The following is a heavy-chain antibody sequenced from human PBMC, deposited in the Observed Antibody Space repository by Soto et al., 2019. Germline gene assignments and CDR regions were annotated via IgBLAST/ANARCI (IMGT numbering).Heavy chain of an antibody. CDR3: ARANRGGYNLSFDY. V-gene: IGHV4-59*01. CDR1: GVYIRSYD. Sequence: SETLALTCTVSGVYIRSYDLSLIRQPPGQGLEWIGYIYYIGSANYNPSLKSRVTISVDTSKNQFSLKLSSVTAADTAVYYCARANRGGYNLSFDYWGQGTLVTVSS. J-gene: IGHJ4*02. D-gene: IGHD5-12*01. CDR2: IYYIGSA.